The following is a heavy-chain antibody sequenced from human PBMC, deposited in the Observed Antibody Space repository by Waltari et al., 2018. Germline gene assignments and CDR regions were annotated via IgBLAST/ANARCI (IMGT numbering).Heavy chain of an antibody. Sequence: EVQLLESGGGLVQPGGSLRLSCAASGFTFSSYAMSWVRQAPGKGLEWVSAMSGSGGSTYYADSVKGRFTISRDNAKNTLYLQMNSLRAEDTAVYYCAKGDYYGSGSFLSIDYWGQGTLVTVSS. CDR1: GFTFSSYA. D-gene: IGHD3-10*01. CDR2: MSGSGGST. CDR3: AKGDYYGSGSFLSIDY. V-gene: IGHV3-23*01. J-gene: IGHJ4*02.